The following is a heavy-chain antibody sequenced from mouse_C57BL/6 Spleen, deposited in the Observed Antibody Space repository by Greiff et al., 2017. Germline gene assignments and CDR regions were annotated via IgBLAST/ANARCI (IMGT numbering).Heavy chain of an antibody. V-gene: IGHV1-52*01. CDR2: IDPSDSET. CDR3: ARCYGGAMDY. CDR1: GYTFTSYW. Sequence: VQLQQSGAELVRPGSSVKLSCKASGYTFTSYWMHWVKQRPIQGLEWIGNIDPSDSETHYNQKFKDKATLTVDNSSSTAYMQLSSLTSEDSAVXYGARCYGGAMDYWGQGTSVTVSS. J-gene: IGHJ4*01. D-gene: IGHD1-1*02.